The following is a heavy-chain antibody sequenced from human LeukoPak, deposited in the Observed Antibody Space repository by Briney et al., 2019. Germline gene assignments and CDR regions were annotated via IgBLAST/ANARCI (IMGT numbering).Heavy chain of an antibody. V-gene: IGHV1-69*06. CDR1: GGTFSSYA. Sequence: SVKVSCKASGGTFSSYAISWVRQAPGQGLEWMGGIIPIFGTANYAQKFQGRVTITADKSTSTAYMELSSLRSEDTAVYYCAKAFSGQRGYSYGPDYFDYWGQGTLVTVSS. CDR3: AKAFSGQRGYSYGPDYFDY. D-gene: IGHD5-18*01. J-gene: IGHJ4*02. CDR2: IIPIFGTA.